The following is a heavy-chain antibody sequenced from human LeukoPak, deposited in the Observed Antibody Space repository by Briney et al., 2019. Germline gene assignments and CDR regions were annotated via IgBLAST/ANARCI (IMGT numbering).Heavy chain of an antibody. V-gene: IGHV3-23*01. Sequence: GGSLRLSCAASGFTFSSYAMSWVRQAPGKGLEWVSAISGSGGSTYYADSVKGRFTISRDNSKNTLYLQMNSLRAEDTAVYYCARAYYDFWSGYYTGSHVDYWDQGTLVTVSS. J-gene: IGHJ4*02. D-gene: IGHD3-3*01. CDR2: ISGSGGST. CDR1: GFTFSSYA. CDR3: ARAYYDFWSGYYTGSHVDY.